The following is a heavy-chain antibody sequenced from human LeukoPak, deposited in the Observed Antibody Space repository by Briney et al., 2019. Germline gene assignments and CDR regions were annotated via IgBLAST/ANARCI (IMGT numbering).Heavy chain of an antibody. V-gene: IGHV3-7*01. Sequence: PGGSLRLSCAASGFTFSSYWMSWVRQAPGKGLEWVANIKQDRSEKYYVDSVKGRFTISRDNAKNSLYLQMNSLRAEDTAVYYCARPQDIVVVPAAILYYYYGMDVWGQGTTVTVSS. CDR2: IKQDRSEK. CDR1: GFTFSSYW. D-gene: IGHD2-2*02. J-gene: IGHJ6*02. CDR3: ARPQDIVVVPAAILYYYYGMDV.